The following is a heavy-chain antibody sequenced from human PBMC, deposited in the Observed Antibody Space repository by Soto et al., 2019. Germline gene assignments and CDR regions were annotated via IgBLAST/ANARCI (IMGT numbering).Heavy chain of an antibody. CDR1: GLTFTNYA. J-gene: IGHJ3*02. CDR2: VSYDGGDK. CDR3: AKKSYGDDAFDN. D-gene: IGHD4-17*01. Sequence: QVQLVESGGGVVQPGGSLRLSCTASGLTFTNYAIHWVPQPPGKGLEWVALVSYDGGDKNYADSVKGRFTISRDNSRNTVDLQMNSLRAEDTAVYFCAKKSYGDDAFDNWGQGTMVTVSS. V-gene: IGHV3-30*18.